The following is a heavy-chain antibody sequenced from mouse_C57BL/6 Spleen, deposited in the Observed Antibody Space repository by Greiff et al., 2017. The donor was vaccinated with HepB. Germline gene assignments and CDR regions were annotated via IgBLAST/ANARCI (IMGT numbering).Heavy chain of an antibody. CDR3: ARLSDWDEFDY. J-gene: IGHJ2*01. CDR1: GYTFTSYW. D-gene: IGHD4-1*01. Sequence: QVQLKQPGAELVKPGASVKLSCKASGYTFTSYWMHWVKQRPGQGLEWIGMIHPNSGSTNYNEKFKSKATLTVDKSSSTAYMQLSSLTSEDSAVYYCARLSDWDEFDYWSQGTTLTVSS. CDR2: IHPNSGST. V-gene: IGHV1-64*01.